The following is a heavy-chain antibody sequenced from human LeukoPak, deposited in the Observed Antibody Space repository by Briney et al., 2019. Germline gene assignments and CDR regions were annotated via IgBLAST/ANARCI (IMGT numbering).Heavy chain of an antibody. V-gene: IGHV3-23*01. D-gene: IGHD6-13*01. CDR1: GFTFSSSA. J-gene: IGHJ4*02. CDR2: ITNSGGHT. CDR3: GKEFSSRWLF. Sequence: PGGSLRLSCEASGFTFSSSAMTWVRQAPGKGLEWVSSITNSGGHTYYADSVKGRFTISRDNSKNTVYLQMNSLRAEDTALYYCGKEFSSRWLFWGQGTLVTVSS.